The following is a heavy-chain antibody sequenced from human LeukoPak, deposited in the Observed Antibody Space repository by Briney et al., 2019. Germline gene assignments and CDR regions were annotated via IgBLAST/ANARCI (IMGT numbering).Heavy chain of an antibody. CDR3: ASPYYDSSGYAPAVDAFDI. CDR1: GGSISSYF. D-gene: IGHD3-22*01. Sequence: SETLSLTCTGSGGSISSYFWIWIRQPAGKGLDGIGRIYTSGSTNYNPSIKSRVTMSVDTSKNQFSPKLSSVTAADTAVYYCASPYYDSSGYAPAVDAFDIWGQGTMVTVSS. CDR2: IYTSGST. V-gene: IGHV4-4*07. J-gene: IGHJ3*02.